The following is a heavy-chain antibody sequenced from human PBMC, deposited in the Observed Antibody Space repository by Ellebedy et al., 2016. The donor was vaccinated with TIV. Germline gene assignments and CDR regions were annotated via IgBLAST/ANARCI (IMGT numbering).Heavy chain of an antibody. CDR2: ILYDGSNE. J-gene: IGHJ4*02. Sequence: GGSLRLSCAASGFTFSSYGMHWVRQAPGKGLEWVAVILYDGSNEYYADSVKGRFTISRDNSKNTLYLQMNSLRAEDTAVYYCARDGDPRGYSYAKLGYWGQGTLVTVSS. D-gene: IGHD5-18*01. CDR3: ARDGDPRGYSYAKLGY. CDR1: GFTFSSYG. V-gene: IGHV3-33*08.